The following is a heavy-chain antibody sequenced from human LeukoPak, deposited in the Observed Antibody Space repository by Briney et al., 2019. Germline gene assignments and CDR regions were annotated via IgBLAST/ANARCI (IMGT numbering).Heavy chain of an antibody. V-gene: IGHV3-7*05. J-gene: IGHJ2*01. D-gene: IGHD1-26*01. CDR3: AKNLLGSGAYSWYFDL. CDR1: GFTFSAYW. Sequence: GGSLRLSCAASGFTFSAYWMTWVRQAPGKGLEWVANINQDGSCKNYADSVKGRFAISRDNAKKSLYLQMNSLTAEDTAVYSCAKNLLGSGAYSWYFDLWGRGTLVTVSS. CDR2: INQDGSCK.